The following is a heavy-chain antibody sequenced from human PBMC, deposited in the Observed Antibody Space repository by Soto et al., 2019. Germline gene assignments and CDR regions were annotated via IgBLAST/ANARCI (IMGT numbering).Heavy chain of an antibody. CDR1: GGSINNYY. V-gene: IGHV4-59*01. J-gene: IGHJ4*02. Sequence: SETLSLTCTVSGGSINNYYWSWVRQPPGKGLEWIGYIYYTGSTNYNPSLKSRVTISIDMSKNQFSLKLNSVTAADTAVYYCARIKSSTLDYWGQGTRVTVSS. D-gene: IGHD6-19*01. CDR3: ARIKSSTLDY. CDR2: IYYTGST.